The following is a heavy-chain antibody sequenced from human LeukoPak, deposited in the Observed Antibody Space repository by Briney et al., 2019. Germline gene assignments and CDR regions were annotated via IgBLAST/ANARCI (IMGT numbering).Heavy chain of an antibody. CDR1: GFSLTIGYF. D-gene: IGHD5-12*01. CDR2: IFHSGST. Sequence: PSETLSLTCNVSGFSLTIGYFWGWIRQPPGEGLEWIGSIFHSGSTYFNPSLKSRVTMSVDTSKNQFSLKLSSVTAADTAVYYCAREGASGYRLIWAGLYAFDIWGQGTMVTVSS. J-gene: IGHJ3*02. CDR3: AREGASGYRLIWAGLYAFDI. V-gene: IGHV4-38-2*02.